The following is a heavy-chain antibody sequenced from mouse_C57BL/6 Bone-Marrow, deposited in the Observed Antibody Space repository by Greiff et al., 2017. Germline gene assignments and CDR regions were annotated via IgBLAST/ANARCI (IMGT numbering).Heavy chain of an antibody. CDR2: INPNYGTT. CDR1: GYSFTDYN. Sequence: QLQESGPELVKPGASVKISCKASGYSFTDYNMNWVKQSNGKSLEWIGVINPNYGTTSYNQKFKGKATLTVDQSSSTAYMQLNSLTSEDSAVYYCARDTTVRGPYYFDYWGQGTTLTVSS. CDR3: ARDTTVRGPYYFDY. J-gene: IGHJ2*01. D-gene: IGHD1-1*01. V-gene: IGHV1-39*01.